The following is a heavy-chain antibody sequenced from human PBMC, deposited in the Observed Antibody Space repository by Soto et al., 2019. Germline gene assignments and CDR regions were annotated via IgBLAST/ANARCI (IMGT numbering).Heavy chain of an antibody. D-gene: IGHD3-22*01. CDR2: IFPSDSDT. J-gene: IGHJ5*02. V-gene: IGHV5-51*01. CDR1: GYKFTSSW. CDR3: ARKDKSGYFNWFDP. Sequence: PGESLKISCRTSGYKFTSSWIAWVRQMPGKGLEWMGIIFPSDSDTRHSPSFQGQVTISADRSTSTVFLQWASLKASDTAVYFCARKDKSGYFNWFDPWGQGTLVTVSS.